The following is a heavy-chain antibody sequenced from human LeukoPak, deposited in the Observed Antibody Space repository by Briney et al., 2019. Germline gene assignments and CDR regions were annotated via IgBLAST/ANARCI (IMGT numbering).Heavy chain of an antibody. Sequence: GGSLRLSCAASGFTFSSYGMHWVRQAPGKGLEWVAVIWYDGSNKYYADSVKGRFTISRDNSKNTLYLQMNSLRAEDTAVYYCARDRYYYDSSGYIAPMDVWGQGTTVTVSS. V-gene: IGHV3-33*01. CDR2: IWYDGSNK. CDR1: GFTFSSYG. CDR3: ARDRYYYDSSGYIAPMDV. D-gene: IGHD3-22*01. J-gene: IGHJ6*02.